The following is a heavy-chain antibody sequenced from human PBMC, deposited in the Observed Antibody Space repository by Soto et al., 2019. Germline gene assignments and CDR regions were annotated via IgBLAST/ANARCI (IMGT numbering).Heavy chain of an antibody. CDR1: GYTFTIYG. CDR3: ARDQGFYDSSGYYWDGTWAYYYGMDV. V-gene: IGHV1-18*01. J-gene: IGHJ6*02. CDR2: ISAYNGNT. D-gene: IGHD3-22*01. Sequence: ASVKVSCKASGYTFTIYGISWVRQAPGQGLEWMGWISAYNGNTNYAQKLQGRVTMTTDTSTSTAYMELRSLRSDDTAVYYCARDQGFYDSSGYYWDGTWAYYYGMDVWGQGTTVTVSS.